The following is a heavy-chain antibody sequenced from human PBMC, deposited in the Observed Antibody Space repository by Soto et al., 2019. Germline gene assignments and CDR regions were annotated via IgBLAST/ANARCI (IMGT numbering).Heavy chain of an antibody. D-gene: IGHD4-17*01. CDR2: LTGSGDST. CDR1: GFTFSSFA. V-gene: IGHV3-23*01. CDR3: AKGTAVTTGDMAY. Sequence: EVQLLESGGGLVQPGGSLRLSCAASGFTFSSFAMTWVRQAPGKGLEWVSSLTGSGDSTYYADSVKGRFTISRDNSKNTLDLQMNSRRADDTALYYGAKGTAVTTGDMAYWGQGTLVTVSS. J-gene: IGHJ4*02.